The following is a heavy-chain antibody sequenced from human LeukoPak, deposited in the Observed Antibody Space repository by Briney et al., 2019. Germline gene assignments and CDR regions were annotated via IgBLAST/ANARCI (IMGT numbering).Heavy chain of an antibody. Sequence: GESLKISCKGSGYTFTNYWIAWVRQMPGKGLEWMGMIYPGDSDSRCSPSFQGQVTFSADKSISTAYLQWSSLKASDSAMYYCVRESGYSSGWYPYWGQGTLVTVSS. J-gene: IGHJ4*02. CDR2: IYPGDSDS. CDR1: GYTFTNYW. CDR3: VRESGYSSGWYPY. D-gene: IGHD6-19*01. V-gene: IGHV5-51*01.